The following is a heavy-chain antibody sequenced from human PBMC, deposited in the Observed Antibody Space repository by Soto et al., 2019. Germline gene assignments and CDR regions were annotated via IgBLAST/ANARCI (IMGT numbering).Heavy chain of an antibody. V-gene: IGHV4-31*03. CDR2: IYYSGST. CDR3: ARVNRRMATPAWRFDY. J-gene: IGHJ4*02. Sequence: QVQLQESGPGLVKPSQTLSLTCTVSGGSISSGGYYWSWIRQHPGKGLEWIGYIYYSGSTYYNPSLKSRVTISVDTSKNQFSLKLSSVTAADTAVYYCARVNRRMATPAWRFDYWGQGTLVTVSS. CDR1: GGSISSGGYY. D-gene: IGHD2-15*01.